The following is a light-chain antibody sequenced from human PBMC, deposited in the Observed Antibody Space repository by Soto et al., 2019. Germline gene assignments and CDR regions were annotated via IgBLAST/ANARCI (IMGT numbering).Light chain of an antibody. CDR2: AVS. CDR1: QSISTY. V-gene: IGKV1-39*01. J-gene: IGKJ1*01. CDR3: QHSYGTPRT. Sequence: SQMTQSPSSLSASVGDRVTITCRASQSISTYLNWYQHKPGKAPKVLIYAVSSLQSGVPSRFSGSGSGTDFTLTITSLQPEDSATYYCQHSYGTPRTFGQGTKVDIK.